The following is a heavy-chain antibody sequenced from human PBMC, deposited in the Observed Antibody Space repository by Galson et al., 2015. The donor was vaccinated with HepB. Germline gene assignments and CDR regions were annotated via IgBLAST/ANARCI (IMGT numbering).Heavy chain of an antibody. CDR1: GGYISSGNYY. Sequence: TLSLTCTVSGGYISSGNYYWTWIRQPAGKGLEGIGRIYTSGSTKYNPSLKSRVTMTVDTSNNHFSLNLNSVTAADTAVYYCARGGEGLFNYGYYYYYYIDVWVKWTTVTVSS. V-gene: IGHV4-61*02. J-gene: IGHJ6*03. CDR2: IYTSGST. D-gene: IGHD4-11*01. CDR3: ARGGEGLFNYGYYYYYYIDV.